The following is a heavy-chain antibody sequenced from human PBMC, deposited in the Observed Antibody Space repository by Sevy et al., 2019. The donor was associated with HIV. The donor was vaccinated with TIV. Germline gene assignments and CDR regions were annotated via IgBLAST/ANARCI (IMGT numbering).Heavy chain of an antibody. CDR2: ISNTSSTI. D-gene: IGHD4-4*01. CDR3: AILFHYSSRFDY. J-gene: IGHJ4*02. V-gene: IGHV3-48*02. CDR1: GFTFSSYS. Sequence: GGCLRLSCAASGFTFSSYSMNWVRQAPGKGLEWVSYISNTSSTIKYADSVKGRFTISRDNAKNSLYLQMNSLRYEDTAVYFCAILFHYSSRFDYWGQGTSVTVSS.